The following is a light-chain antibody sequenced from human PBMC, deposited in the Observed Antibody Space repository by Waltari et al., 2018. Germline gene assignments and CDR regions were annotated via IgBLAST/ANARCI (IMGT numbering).Light chain of an antibody. CDR1: SSNIGNNY. CDR3: GTWDSSLSGAV. V-gene: IGLV1-51*02. J-gene: IGLJ7*01. CDR2: EDN. Sequence: QSVLTQPPSVSAAPGQRVTISCSGGSSNIGNNYVSWYRQLPGTAPKLRIDEDNERPSGIPDRFAGSKSGTSATLDITGLQAGDEADYYCGTWDSSLSGAVFGGGTHLTVL.